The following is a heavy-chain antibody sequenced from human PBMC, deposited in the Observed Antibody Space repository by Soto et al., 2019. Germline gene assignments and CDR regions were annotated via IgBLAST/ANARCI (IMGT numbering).Heavy chain of an antibody. Sequence: ASVKVSCKASGYTFTSYGISWVRQAPGQGHDWMGWISAYNGNTNYAQKLQGRVTMTTDTSTSTAYMELRSLRSDDTAVYYCARLPPYYDFWSGYSTIPNYYYGMDVWGQGTTVTVSS. V-gene: IGHV1-18*01. D-gene: IGHD3-3*01. CDR3: ARLPPYYDFWSGYSTIPNYYYGMDV. CDR2: ISAYNGNT. J-gene: IGHJ6*02. CDR1: GYTFTSYG.